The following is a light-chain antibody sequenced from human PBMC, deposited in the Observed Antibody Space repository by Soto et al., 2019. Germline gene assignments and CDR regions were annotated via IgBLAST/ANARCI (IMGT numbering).Light chain of an antibody. V-gene: IGLV1-40*01. CDR3: QSYDSSLRAVV. CDR1: SSNIGATYD. CDR2: GNN. J-gene: IGLJ3*02. Sequence: QSALTQPPSVSGAPGQRVTISCTGSSSNIGATYDVHWYQKLPGTAPKLLIYGNNNRPSGVPDRFSGSKSGTSASLAITGLQAEDEADYYCQSYDSSLRAVVFGGGTKVTVL.